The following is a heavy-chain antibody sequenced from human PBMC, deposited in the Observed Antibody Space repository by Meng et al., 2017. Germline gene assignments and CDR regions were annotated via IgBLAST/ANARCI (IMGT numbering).Heavy chain of an antibody. V-gene: IGHV3-74*01. D-gene: IGHD3-10*02. CDR2: INSDGSST. Sequence: GGSLKISCAASGFTFSSYWMHWVRQAPGKGLVWVSRINSDGSSTSYADSVKGRFTISRDNAKNTLYLQMNSLRAEDTAVYYCAGIFGELFDWFDPWGQGTLVTVSS. CDR1: GFTFSSYW. J-gene: IGHJ5*02. CDR3: AGIFGELFDWFDP.